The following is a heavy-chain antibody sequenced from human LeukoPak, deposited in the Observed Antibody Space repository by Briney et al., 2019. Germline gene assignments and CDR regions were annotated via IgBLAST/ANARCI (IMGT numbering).Heavy chain of an antibody. J-gene: IGHJ4*02. V-gene: IGHV3-7*01. Sequence: SGGSLRLSCAASGFTFSTYWMSWVRQAPGKGLEWVANIKQDGSEKYYVDSVKGRFTISRDNAKNSLYLQMNNLRADDTAVYYCASGGKQTNWGNYWGQGTLVTVSS. CDR1: GFTFSTYW. CDR2: IKQDGSEK. D-gene: IGHD7-27*01. CDR3: ASGGKQTNWGNY.